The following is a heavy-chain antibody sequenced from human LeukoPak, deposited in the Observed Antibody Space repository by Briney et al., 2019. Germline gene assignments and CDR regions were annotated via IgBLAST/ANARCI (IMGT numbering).Heavy chain of an antibody. CDR2: IYYSGRT. J-gene: IGHJ4*02. Sequence: SETLSLTCTVSGGSISSYYWSWIRQPPGKGLEWIGYIYYSGRTNYNPSLKSRVTISVDTSKNQSSLKLSSVTAADTAVYYCARDGYSYGKGIDYWGQGTLVTVSS. CDR1: GGSISSYY. V-gene: IGHV4-59*12. D-gene: IGHD5-18*01. CDR3: ARDGYSYGKGIDY.